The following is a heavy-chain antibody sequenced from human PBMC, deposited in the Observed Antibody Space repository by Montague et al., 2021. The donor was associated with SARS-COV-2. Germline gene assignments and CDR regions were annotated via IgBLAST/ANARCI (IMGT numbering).Heavy chain of an antibody. D-gene: IGHD4-17*01. V-gene: IGHV4-39*01. Sequence: SETLSLTCTVSGDSTSCPNCYWGWIRQPPGKGLDWIGTIYNSGTTYYNPSLKSRLTISIDTSKSQFSLKLSSATAADTAVYYCARHRNYGDHSLDNWFHPWGQGTLVTVSS. J-gene: IGHJ5*02. CDR2: IYNSGTT. CDR3: ARHRNYGDHSLDNWFHP. CDR1: GDSTSCPNCY.